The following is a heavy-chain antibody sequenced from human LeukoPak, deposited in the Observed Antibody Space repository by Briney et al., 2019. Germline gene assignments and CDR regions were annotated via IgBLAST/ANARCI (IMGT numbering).Heavy chain of an antibody. D-gene: IGHD3-10*01. V-gene: IGHV3-30-3*01. CDR3: ARERGLVRGVIGYYYYGMDV. CDR2: ISYDGSNK. Sequence: GGSLRLSCAAPGFTFSSYAMHWVRQAPGKGLEWVAVISYDGSNKYYADSVKGRFTISRDNSKNTLYLQMNSLRAEDTAVYYCARERGLVRGVIGYYYYGMDVWGQGTTVTVSS. CDR1: GFTFSSYA. J-gene: IGHJ6*02.